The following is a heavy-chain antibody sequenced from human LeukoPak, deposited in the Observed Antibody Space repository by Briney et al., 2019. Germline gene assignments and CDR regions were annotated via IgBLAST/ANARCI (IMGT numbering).Heavy chain of an antibody. J-gene: IGHJ3*02. CDR1: GGTFSSYA. V-gene: IGHV1-69*05. Sequence: SVKVSCKASGGTFSSYAISWVRQAPGQGLEWMGRIIPIFGTANYAQKFQGRVTITTDESTSTAYMELSSLRSEDTAVYYCASMVRGAFDIWGQGTMVTVSS. D-gene: IGHD3-10*01. CDR3: ASMVRGAFDI. CDR2: IIPIFGTA.